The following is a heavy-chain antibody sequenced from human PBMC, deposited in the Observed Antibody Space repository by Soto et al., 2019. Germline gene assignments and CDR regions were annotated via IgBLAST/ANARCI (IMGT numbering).Heavy chain of an antibody. CDR2: ILYDGSDK. CDR1: GFTFSSYG. Sequence: GGSLRLSCAASGFTFSSYGMHWVRQAQGKGLEWVTGILYDGSDKYYADSVKGRFTISRENSNNTLYLQMNSLLTEDSAVYYCAKAGGGFGDFVHHWGQGTPVTVSS. J-gene: IGHJ4*02. V-gene: IGHV3-30*18. CDR3: AKAGGGFGDFVHH. D-gene: IGHD3-10*01.